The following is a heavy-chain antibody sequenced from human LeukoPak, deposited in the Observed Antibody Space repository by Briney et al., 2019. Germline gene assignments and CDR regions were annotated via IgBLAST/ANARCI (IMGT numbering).Heavy chain of an antibody. J-gene: IGHJ4*02. CDR3: ITPLPYSAQ. V-gene: IGHV3-15*07. CDR1: GCTVRNAY. CDR2: IKPKTDGETT. Sequence: GDSLRLSCAASGCTVRNAYINWVRQAQGKGLEWVGRIKPKTDGETTEYAAPVKDRFSISRDDSKSMMYLQMNSLKTEDTAVYYCITPLPYSAQGGQGTLVTVSS. D-gene: IGHD2-21*01.